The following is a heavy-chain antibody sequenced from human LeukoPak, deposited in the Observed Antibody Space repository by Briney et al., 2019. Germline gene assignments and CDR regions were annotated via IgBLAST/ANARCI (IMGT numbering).Heavy chain of an antibody. CDR2: ISSYNGNT. V-gene: IGHV1-18*01. J-gene: IGHJ4*02. D-gene: IGHD6-19*01. CDR1: GYDFTSVG. Sequence: ATVKVSCKASGYDFTSVGITWVRRAPGQGLEWMGWISSYNGNTRYAQKFQGRVAMTTDTSTTTAYMELRGLRFNDTAVYYCARAGSGSGWYFDYWGQGTLVTASS. CDR3: ARAGSGSGWYFDY.